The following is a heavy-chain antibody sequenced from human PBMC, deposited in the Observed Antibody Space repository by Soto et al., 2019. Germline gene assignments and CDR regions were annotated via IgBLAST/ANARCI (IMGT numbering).Heavy chain of an antibody. CDR3: ARLGGDYYDTNGRLFDP. D-gene: IGHD3-22*01. Sequence: SETLSLTCTVSGGSISSNNYYWGWIRQPPGKGLEWIGSLYYSGTTYYIPSLRSRLTIYLDTSKNQFSLKLSSVTAADTAVYYCARLGGDYYDTNGRLFDPWGQGTLVTVPS. J-gene: IGHJ5*02. CDR2: LYYSGTT. CDR1: GGSISSNNYY. V-gene: IGHV4-39*01.